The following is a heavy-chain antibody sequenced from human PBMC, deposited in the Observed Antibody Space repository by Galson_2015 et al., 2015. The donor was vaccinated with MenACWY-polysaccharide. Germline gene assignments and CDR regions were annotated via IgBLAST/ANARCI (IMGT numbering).Heavy chain of an antibody. D-gene: IGHD2-15*01. CDR1: GFTFTNYA. V-gene: IGHV3-23*01. CDR3: AKANSGGICTSGWACWFDP. CDR2: IGGSGTT. Sequence: SLRLSCAASGFTFTNYAMNWVRQAPGEGLEWVSSIGGSGTTYYADSVKGRFTISRDSSKNMVYLQMNSLRAEDTAIYYCAKANSGGICTSGWACWFDPWGQGSLVIVSS. J-gene: IGHJ5*02.